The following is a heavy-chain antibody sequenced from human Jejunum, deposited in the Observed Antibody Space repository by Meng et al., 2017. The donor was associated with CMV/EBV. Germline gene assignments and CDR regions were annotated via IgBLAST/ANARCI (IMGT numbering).Heavy chain of an antibody. V-gene: IGHV4-59*01. CDR2: LPHSGTT. CDR3: ARDSYHYGSSTYNWFDP. D-gene: IGHD3-10*01. J-gene: IGHJ5*02. Sequence: SIRTSWWSWIRPSPGQGLGWIGYLPHSGTTNHNPSLRSRVIMSVDTSNNQFSLKLTSVTAADTAVYYCARDSYHYGSSTYNWFDPWGQGILVTVSS. CDR1: SIRTSW.